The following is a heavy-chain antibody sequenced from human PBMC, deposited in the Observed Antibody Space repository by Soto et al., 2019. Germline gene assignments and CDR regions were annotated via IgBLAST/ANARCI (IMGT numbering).Heavy chain of an antibody. J-gene: IGHJ4*02. D-gene: IGHD5-18*01. V-gene: IGHV3-23*01. CDR1: GFTFSNYA. Sequence: EVQLLESGGGLVQPGGSLRLSCAASGFTFSNYAMSWVRQAPGKGLEWVSTISTSGGSTYSADSVKGRFTMSRDNSNNTLYLQMNSLRAEDTAVYYCARDGLGAYTYGSYYFDYWCQGTLVTVSA. CDR3: ARDGLGAYTYGSYYFDY. CDR2: ISTSGGST.